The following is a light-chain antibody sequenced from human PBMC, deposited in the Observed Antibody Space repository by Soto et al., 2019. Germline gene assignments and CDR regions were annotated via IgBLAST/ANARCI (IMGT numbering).Light chain of an antibody. CDR2: DVA. J-gene: IGLJ1*01. V-gene: IGLV2-14*03. CDR3: VSFTSSTTSV. Sequence: QSALTQPASVSASPGQSITISCTGTSSDVGGSNFVSWYQQHPGKPPKLIIYDVATRPSGVSNRFSGSKSGSTASLIISRLQTEDEADYYCVSFTSSTTSVFGSGTKVTVL. CDR1: SSDVGGSNF.